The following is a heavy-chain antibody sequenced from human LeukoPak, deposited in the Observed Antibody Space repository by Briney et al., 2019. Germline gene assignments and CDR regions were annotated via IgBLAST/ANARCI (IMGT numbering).Heavy chain of an antibody. CDR1: GFTVSSNY. Sequence: GGSLRFSCAASGFTVSSNYMSWVRQAPGKGLEWVTSISSSSSYIYYADSVKGRFTISRDNAKNSLYLQMNSLRAEDTAVYYCARAYNDAFDIWGQGTMVTVSS. V-gene: IGHV3-21*01. CDR3: ARAYNDAFDI. D-gene: IGHD1-1*01. CDR2: ISSSSSYI. J-gene: IGHJ3*02.